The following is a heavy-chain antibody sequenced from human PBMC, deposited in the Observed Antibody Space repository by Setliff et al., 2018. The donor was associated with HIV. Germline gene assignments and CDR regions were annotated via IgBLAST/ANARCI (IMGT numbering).Heavy chain of an antibody. CDR1: GDSINSDNFY. V-gene: IGHV4-39*02. CDR2: VFYNGNT. J-gene: IGHJ4*02. CDR3: AGAVRSATMSPSGLSFDY. Sequence: SETLSLTCSVSGDSINSDNFYWAWIRQPPGKELEWIGSVFYNGNTFYNPSLKSRVTLSIDTSRNQFFLRLIAVTAADAGFYYCAGAVRSATMSPSGLSFDYWGQGTRGTSPQ. D-gene: IGHD3-10*01.